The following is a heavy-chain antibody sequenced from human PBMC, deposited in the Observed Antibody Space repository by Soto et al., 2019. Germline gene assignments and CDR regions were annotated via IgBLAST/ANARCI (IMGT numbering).Heavy chain of an antibody. V-gene: IGHV3-15*01. J-gene: IGHJ4*02. CDR3: TTEAKTYYDYIWGSPPRSYFDY. CDR2: IKSKTDGGTT. CDR1: GFTFSNAW. D-gene: IGHD3-16*01. Sequence: GGSLRLSCAASGFTFSNAWMSWVRQAPGKGLEWVGRIKSKTDGGTTDYAAPVKGRFNISSDDSKNTLYLQMNSLKTEEKAVYYGTTEAKTYYDYIWGSPPRSYFDYWGQGTLVTVSS.